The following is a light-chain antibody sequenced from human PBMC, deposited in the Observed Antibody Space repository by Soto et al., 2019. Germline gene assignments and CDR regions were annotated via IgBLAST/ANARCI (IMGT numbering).Light chain of an antibody. CDR3: QQYYSTPPVT. V-gene: IGKV4-1*01. CDR1: QSVLYSSNNKNY. J-gene: IGKJ1*01. Sequence: DIVMTQSPDSLAVSRGERATINCKSSQSVLYSSNNKNYLAWYQQKPGQPPKLLIYWASTRESGVPDRFSGSGSGTDFTLTISSLQAEDVAVYYCQQYYSTPPVTFGQGTKVEIK. CDR2: WAS.